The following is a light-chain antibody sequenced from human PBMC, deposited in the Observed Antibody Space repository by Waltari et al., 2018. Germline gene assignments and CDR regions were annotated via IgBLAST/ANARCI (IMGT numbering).Light chain of an antibody. CDR3: MIWHSSAWV. V-gene: IGLV5-45*03. CDR2: YKSDSDK. Sequence: QAVLTQPSSLSASPGASASLTCPLRRGINVGTYGLYWYQQKPGSPPQHLLRYKSDSDKQQGSGVPSRFSGSKDASANAGILLISGLQSEDEADYYCMIWHSSAWVFGGGTKLTVL. J-gene: IGLJ2*01. CDR1: RGINVGTYG.